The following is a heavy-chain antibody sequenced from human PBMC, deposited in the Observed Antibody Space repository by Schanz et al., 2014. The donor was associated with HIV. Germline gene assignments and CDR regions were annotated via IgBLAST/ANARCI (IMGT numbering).Heavy chain of an antibody. CDR3: VRGDPIGSF. CDR1: GFTFTSFG. V-gene: IGHV3-33*01. Sequence: QVQLVESGGGVVQPGRSLRLSCAASGFTFTSFGMHWVRQAPGKGLDWVAVIWYDGSHKHYADSVKGRFTVSRDNTKNSLFLQMSSLRAEDTAIYYCVRGDPIGSFWGQGTLVTVSS. J-gene: IGHJ4*02. CDR2: IWYDGSHK. D-gene: IGHD2-21*02.